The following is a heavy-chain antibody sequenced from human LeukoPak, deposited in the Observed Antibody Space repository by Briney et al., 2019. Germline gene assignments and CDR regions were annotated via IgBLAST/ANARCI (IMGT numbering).Heavy chain of an antibody. CDR3: ARGGGLDV. V-gene: IGHV3-7*03. Sequence: GLEWVASINHNGNVNYYVDSGKRRFTISRDNAKNPLYLRMSNLRAEDTAVYFCARGGGLDVWGQGATVTVSS. CDR2: INHNGNVN. D-gene: IGHD3-16*01. J-gene: IGHJ6*02.